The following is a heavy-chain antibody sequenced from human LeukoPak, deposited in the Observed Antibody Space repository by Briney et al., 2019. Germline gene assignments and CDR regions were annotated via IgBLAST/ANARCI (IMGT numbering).Heavy chain of an antibody. CDR2: IYGGGST. CDR1: GFTVSSNY. V-gene: IGHV3-53*01. D-gene: IGHD6-13*01. J-gene: IGHJ4*02. Sequence: PGGSLRLSCAASGFTVSSNYMSWVRQAPGKGPEWVSVIYGGGSTYYADSVKGRFTISRDNSKNTLYLQMNSLRAEDTAVYYCARDLAAGGTCPHYWGQGTLVTVSS. CDR3: ARDLAAGGTCPHY.